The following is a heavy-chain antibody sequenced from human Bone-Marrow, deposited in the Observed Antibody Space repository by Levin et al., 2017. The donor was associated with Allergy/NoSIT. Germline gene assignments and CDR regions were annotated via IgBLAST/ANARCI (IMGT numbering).Heavy chain of an antibody. D-gene: IGHD2-8*02. CDR1: GGSFSAYF. Sequence: SCTVNGGSFSAYFWTWIRQPPGTGLEWIGDIDHGGSTHYNPSLKSRVTISIDTSKNEFSLRLNSVTAPDTGVYYCGRGRRFCTGASCFAKYFQLWGQGTLVTVSS. CDR2: IDHGGST. V-gene: IGHV4-34*01. J-gene: IGHJ1*01. CDR3: GRGRRFCTGASCFAKYFQL.